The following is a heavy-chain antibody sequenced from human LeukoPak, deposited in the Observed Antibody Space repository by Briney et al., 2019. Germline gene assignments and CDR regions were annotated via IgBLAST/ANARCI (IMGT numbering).Heavy chain of an antibody. Sequence: HPGGSLRLSCAASGFTFSSYWMSWVRQAPGKGLEWVAVISYDGSNKYYADPVKGRFTISRDNSKNTLYLQMNSLRVEDTAVYYCAKGPSGWWPKHDAFDIWGQGTMVTVSS. J-gene: IGHJ3*02. D-gene: IGHD2-15*01. CDR1: GFTFSSYW. V-gene: IGHV3-30*18. CDR2: ISYDGSNK. CDR3: AKGPSGWWPKHDAFDI.